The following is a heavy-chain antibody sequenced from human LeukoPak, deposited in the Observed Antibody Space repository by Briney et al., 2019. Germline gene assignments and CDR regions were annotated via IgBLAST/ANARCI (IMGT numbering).Heavy chain of an antibody. Sequence: PGGSLRLSCAASGFTFSSYAMHWVRQAPGKGLEWVAVISYDGSNKYYADSVKGRFTISRDNSKNTLYLRMNSLRAEDTAVYYCAREDAVAGKGGNGMDVWGQGTTVTVSS. CDR2: ISYDGSNK. V-gene: IGHV3-30-3*01. CDR1: GFTFSSYA. D-gene: IGHD6-19*01. J-gene: IGHJ6*02. CDR3: AREDAVAGKGGNGMDV.